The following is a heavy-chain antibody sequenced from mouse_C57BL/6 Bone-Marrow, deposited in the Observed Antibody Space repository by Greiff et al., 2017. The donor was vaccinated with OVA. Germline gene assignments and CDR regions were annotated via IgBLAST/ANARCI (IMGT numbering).Heavy chain of an antibody. CDR2: IDPSDSYT. CDR3: ASAVFAY. Sequence: QVQLQQPGAELVKPGASVKLSCKASGYTFTSYWMQWVKQRPGQGLEWIGEIDPSDSYTNYNQKFKGKATLTVDTSSITAYMQLNILTSEDSAVYYCASAVFAYWDQGTLVTVSA. V-gene: IGHV1-50*01. J-gene: IGHJ3*01. CDR1: GYTFTSYW.